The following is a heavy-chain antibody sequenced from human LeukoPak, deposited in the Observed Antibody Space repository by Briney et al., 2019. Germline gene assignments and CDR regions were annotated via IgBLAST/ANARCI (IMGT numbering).Heavy chain of an antibody. CDR2: IKGKTAGGTT. J-gene: IGHJ4*02. CDR1: GLSVSDAW. CDR3: TGPPD. Sequence: GGSLRLSCAASGLSVSDAWMSWVRQAPGKGLEWVGRIKGKTAGGTTDYAASVKGRFTISRDDSKNTLYLQMYSLKTEDTAVYYCTGPPDWGQGTLVTVSS. V-gene: IGHV3-15*01.